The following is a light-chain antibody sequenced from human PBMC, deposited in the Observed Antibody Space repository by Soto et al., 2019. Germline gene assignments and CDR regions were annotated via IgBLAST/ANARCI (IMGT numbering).Light chain of an antibody. CDR2: SAS. J-gene: IGKJ5*01. V-gene: IGKV1-39*01. CDR1: QSINNY. CDR3: KESLTMPIT. Sequence: DIQMTQSPASLSVSVGDRVTITCRASQSINNYLNWYLQRPGQAPKLLIRSASTLQRGVPSRFSGSGSRTEFTLTIADLQPDDFGTYYCKESLTMPITFGHGTRLENK.